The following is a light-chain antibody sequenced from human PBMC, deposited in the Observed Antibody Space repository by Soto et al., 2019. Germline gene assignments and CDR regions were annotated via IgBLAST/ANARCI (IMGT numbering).Light chain of an antibody. J-gene: IGKJ2*01. CDR2: KAS. CDR1: QSISTW. V-gene: IGKV1-5*03. Sequence: DIQMTQSPSTLSASVGDRVTITCRASQSISTWLAWYQQKPGKAPKLLIYKASSLESGVPSRFSGSGSGTEFTLTISSLQPDDFATYYCQQYNSYLYTFGXGTKVDIK. CDR3: QQYNSYLYT.